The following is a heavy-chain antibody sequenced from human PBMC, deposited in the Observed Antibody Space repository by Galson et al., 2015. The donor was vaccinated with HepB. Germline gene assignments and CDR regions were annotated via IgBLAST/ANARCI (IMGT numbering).Heavy chain of an antibody. CDR3: ARALGRAGDLYYYYGMDV. V-gene: IGHV1-69*06. CDR1: GGTFSSYA. CDR2: IIPIFGTA. J-gene: IGHJ6*02. D-gene: IGHD4-17*01. Sequence: SVKVSCKASGGTFSSYAISWVRQAPGQGLEWMGGIIPIFGTANYAQKFQGRVTITADKSTSTAYMELSSLRSEDTAVYYCARALGRAGDLYYYYGMDVWGQGTTVTVSS.